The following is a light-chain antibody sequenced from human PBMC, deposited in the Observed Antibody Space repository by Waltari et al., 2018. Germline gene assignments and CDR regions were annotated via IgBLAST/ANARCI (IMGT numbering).Light chain of an antibody. CDR2: GAS. V-gene: IGKV3D-15*01. J-gene: IGKJ5*01. Sequence: EIVMTPSPATVSVSPGERATLPCRASQSISTNLAWYQQKPGQAPRLLIYGASTRATGIPVRFSGSGSGTEFTLTISSLQSEDFGLYYCQQYNNWPLTVTFGQGTRLDI. CDR3: QQYNNWPLTVT. CDR1: QSISTN.